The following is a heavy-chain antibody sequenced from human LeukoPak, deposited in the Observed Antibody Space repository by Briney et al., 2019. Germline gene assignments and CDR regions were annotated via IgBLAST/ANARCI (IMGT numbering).Heavy chain of an antibody. J-gene: IGHJ4*02. Sequence: QFGGSLRLSCAASGFTFGSYAMSWVRQAPGKGLEWVSAFSGSGGDTYYADSVKGRCTISRDNSKNTLYLQMNSLRAEDTAVYYCAKSGYNRFDYWGQGTLVTVSS. D-gene: IGHD5-24*01. CDR1: GFTFGSYA. CDR3: AKSGYNRFDY. CDR2: FSGSGGDT. V-gene: IGHV3-23*01.